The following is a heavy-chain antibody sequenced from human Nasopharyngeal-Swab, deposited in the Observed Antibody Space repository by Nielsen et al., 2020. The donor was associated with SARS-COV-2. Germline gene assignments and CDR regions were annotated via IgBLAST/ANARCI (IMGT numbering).Heavy chain of an antibody. D-gene: IGHD1-26*01. CDR2: IYHSGST. V-gene: IGHV4-30-2*01. CDR1: GGSISSGGYS. Sequence: LRLSCAVSGGSISSGGYSWSWIRQPPGKGLEWIGYIYHSGSTYYNPSLKSRVTISVDRSKNQFSLKLSSVAAADTAVYYCARQLVGATGYDYWGQGTLVTVSS. CDR3: ARQLVGATGYDY. J-gene: IGHJ4*02.